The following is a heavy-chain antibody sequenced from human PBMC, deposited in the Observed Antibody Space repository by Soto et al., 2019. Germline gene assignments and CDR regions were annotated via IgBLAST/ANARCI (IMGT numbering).Heavy chain of an antibody. CDR3: AKQTAAGRTYFDF. D-gene: IGHD6-13*01. V-gene: IGHV3-23*01. J-gene: IGHJ4*02. Sequence: PGGSLRLSCAASGFTFGSYDMSWARQAPGKGLEWVSTLSRSGGTSFYADSVMGRFTTSRDNSKNTLSLQLNSLRAEDTAVYYCAKQTAAGRTYFDFRGQGTLVTVSS. CDR1: GFTFGSYD. CDR2: LSRSGGTS.